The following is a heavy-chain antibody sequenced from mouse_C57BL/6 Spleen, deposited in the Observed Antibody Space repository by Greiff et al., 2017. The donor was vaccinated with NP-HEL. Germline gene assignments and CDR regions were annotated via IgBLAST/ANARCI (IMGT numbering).Heavy chain of an antibody. Sequence: QVQLQQSGPELVKPGASVKISCKASGYAFSSSWMNWVKQRPGKGLEWIGRIYPGDGDTNYNGKFKGKATLTADKSSSTAYMQLSSLTSEDSAVYFCALIYYGNYYYAMDYWGQGTSVTVSS. J-gene: IGHJ4*01. V-gene: IGHV1-82*01. D-gene: IGHD2-1*01. CDR1: GYAFSSSW. CDR2: IYPGDGDT. CDR3: ALIYYGNYYYAMDY.